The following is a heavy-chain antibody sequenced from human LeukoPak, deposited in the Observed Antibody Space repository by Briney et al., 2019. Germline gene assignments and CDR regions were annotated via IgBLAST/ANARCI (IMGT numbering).Heavy chain of an antibody. Sequence: PGGSLRLSCAASGFTFRSYEMNWVRQAPGKGLEWVSYISSSSKTVYYADSVKGRFTISRDNAKNSVYLQMNSLRAEDTAVYYCAREGYNNNWYNSFDTWGQGTMVTVSS. V-gene: IGHV3-48*03. D-gene: IGHD6-13*01. CDR2: ISSSSKTV. J-gene: IGHJ3*02. CDR1: GFTFRSYE. CDR3: AREGYNNNWYNSFDT.